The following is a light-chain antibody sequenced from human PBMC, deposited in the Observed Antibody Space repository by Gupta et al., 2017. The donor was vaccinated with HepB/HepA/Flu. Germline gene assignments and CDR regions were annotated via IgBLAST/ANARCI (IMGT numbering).Light chain of an antibody. Sequence: SAAPGQTVTISCSGSSSNIGNNFVTWYQQLPGAAPKLLIYDNNKRLSGTPDRFSASKSGTSATLEITGLLTGDEADDYCGKWDTSLRVGIFGGGTSLTVL. CDR3: GKWDTSLRVGI. CDR2: DNN. CDR1: SSNIGNNF. J-gene: IGLJ2*01. V-gene: IGLV1-51*01.